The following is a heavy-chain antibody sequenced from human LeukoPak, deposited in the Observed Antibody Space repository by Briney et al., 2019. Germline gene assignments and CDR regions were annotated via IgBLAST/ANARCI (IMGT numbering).Heavy chain of an antibody. CDR2: INPNSGGT. J-gene: IGHJ6*02. D-gene: IGHD1-26*01. V-gene: IGHV1-2*02. CDR3: VSLGATTIYYYGMDV. Sequence: ASVKVSFKASGYTFTDYYLHWVRQAPGQGLEWMGWINPNSGGTNYAQKFQGRVTMTRDTSISTVYMELSRLSSDDTAVYYCVSLGATTIYYYGMDVWGQGTTVTVSS. CDR1: GYTFTDYY.